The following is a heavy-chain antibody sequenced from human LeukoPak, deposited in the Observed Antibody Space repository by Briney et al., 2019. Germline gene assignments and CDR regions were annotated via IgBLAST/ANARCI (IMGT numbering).Heavy chain of an antibody. V-gene: IGHV3-64*01. Sequence: PGGSLRLSCAASQFTFISYSMHWVRQAPGKGLEYVSGITSNGRNTYYANSVKGRFTISRDNSKNTVYLQMGSLRPEDMAVYYCAGERYSPGDDAFDLWGQGTMVTVSS. J-gene: IGHJ3*01. CDR3: AGERYSPGDDAFDL. CDR2: ITSNGRNT. CDR1: QFTFISYS. D-gene: IGHD6-13*01.